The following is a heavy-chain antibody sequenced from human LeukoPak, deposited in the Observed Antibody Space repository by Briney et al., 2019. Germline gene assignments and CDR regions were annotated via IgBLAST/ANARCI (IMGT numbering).Heavy chain of an antibody. D-gene: IGHD3-9*01. Sequence: GGSLRLSCAASGFTFSSYGMSWVRQAPGKGLEWVSSFSGSGGRTYFADSVKGRFTISRDNSKNTAYLQMNSLKTEDTAVYYCTRTSDILTGYTPREAYYYYYHMDVWGKGTTVTISS. CDR2: FSGSGGRT. V-gene: IGHV3-23*01. J-gene: IGHJ6*03. CDR1: GFTFSSYG. CDR3: TRTSDILTGYTPREAYYYYYHMDV.